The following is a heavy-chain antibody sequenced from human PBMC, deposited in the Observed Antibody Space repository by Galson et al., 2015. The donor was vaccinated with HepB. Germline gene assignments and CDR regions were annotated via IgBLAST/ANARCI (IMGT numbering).Heavy chain of an antibody. CDR1: GGSISSYY. Sequence: LSLTCTVSGGSISSYYWSWIRQPPGKGLEWIGYIYYSGSTNYNPSLKSRVTISVDTSKNQFSLKLSSVTAADTAVYYCARRVVPAAMRGHDAFDIWGQGTMVTVSS. CDR2: IYYSGST. V-gene: IGHV4-59*08. CDR3: ARRVVPAAMRGHDAFDI. J-gene: IGHJ3*02. D-gene: IGHD2-2*01.